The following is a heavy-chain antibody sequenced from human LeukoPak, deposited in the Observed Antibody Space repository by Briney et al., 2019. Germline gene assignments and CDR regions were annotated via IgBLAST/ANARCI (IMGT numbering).Heavy chain of an antibody. CDR2: ISSSSYI. Sequence: GGSLRLSCAASGFTFSSYSMNWVRQAPGKGLEWVSSISSSSYIYYTDSVKGGFTISRDNAQNSLYLQMNSLRAEDTAVYYCARHYYDSSTNWFDPWGQGTLVTVSS. J-gene: IGHJ5*02. CDR3: ARHYYDSSTNWFDP. D-gene: IGHD3-22*01. CDR1: GFTFSSYS. V-gene: IGHV3-21*01.